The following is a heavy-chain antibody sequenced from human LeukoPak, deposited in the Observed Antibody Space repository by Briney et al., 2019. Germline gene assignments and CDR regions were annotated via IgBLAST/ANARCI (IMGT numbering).Heavy chain of an antibody. D-gene: IGHD6-13*01. CDR1: GYSISSGYY. Sequence: PSETLPLTCAVSGYSISSGYYWDWLRPPPGKGLEWIGSISPSGSTFYNPPLTSRVTISVDTSKNQFPLKLWSVAAADTAVYYCALSPLGAAGTWSGLFDYWGQGTLVTVSS. V-gene: IGHV4-38-2*01. CDR3: ALSPLGAAGTWSGLFDY. CDR2: ISPSGST. J-gene: IGHJ4*02.